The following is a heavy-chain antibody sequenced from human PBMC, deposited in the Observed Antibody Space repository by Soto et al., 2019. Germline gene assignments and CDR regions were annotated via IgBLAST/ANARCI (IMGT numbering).Heavy chain of an antibody. V-gene: IGHV3-33*01. CDR1: GFPFWHYG. CDR3: ARDRNGGWFHMDV. D-gene: IGHD6-19*01. CDR2: IWSDGNKE. J-gene: IGHJ6*02. Sequence: QVQLVESGGGVVQPGRSLRLSCVGSGFPFWHYGMHWVRQAPGKGLEWVAVIWSDGNKESYADSVKGRFAISRDNSKDTLYPEMTSLRVVDTAVYFCARDRNGGWFHMDVWGQGTTVSVSS.